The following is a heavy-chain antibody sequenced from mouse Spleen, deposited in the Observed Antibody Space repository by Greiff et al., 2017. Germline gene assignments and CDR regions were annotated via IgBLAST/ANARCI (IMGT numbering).Heavy chain of an antibody. V-gene: IGHV1-15*01. J-gene: IGHJ2*01. Sequence: QVQLQQSGAELVRPGASVTLSCKASGYTFTDYEMHWVKQTPVHGLEWIGAIDPETGGTAYNQKFKGKAILTADKSSSTAYMELRSLTSEDSAVYYCTRDKHYYGSSYFDYWGQGTTLTVSS. D-gene: IGHD1-1*01. CDR1: GYTFTDYE. CDR3: TRDKHYYGSSYFDY. CDR2: IDPETGGT.